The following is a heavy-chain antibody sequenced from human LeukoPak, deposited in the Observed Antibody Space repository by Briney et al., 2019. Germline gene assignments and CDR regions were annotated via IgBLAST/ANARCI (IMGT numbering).Heavy chain of an antibody. Sequence: SETLSLTCTVSGGSISSYYWSWIQQPAGKGLEWIGRIYTSGSTNYNPSLKSRVTMSVDTSKNQFSLKLSSVTAADTAVYYCARDAATYYDILTGYQVSYYFDYWGQGTLVTVSS. D-gene: IGHD3-9*01. V-gene: IGHV4-4*07. CDR1: GGSISSYY. CDR3: ARDAATYYDILTGYQVSYYFDY. J-gene: IGHJ4*02. CDR2: IYTSGST.